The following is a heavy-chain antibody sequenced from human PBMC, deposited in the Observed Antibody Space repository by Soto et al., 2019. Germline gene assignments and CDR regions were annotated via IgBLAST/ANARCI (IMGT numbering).Heavy chain of an antibody. V-gene: IGHV1-69*08. CDR2: IIPSLGIA. D-gene: IGHD2-2*01. CDR3: ARDCSSTSCYAYP. Sequence: QVQLVQSGAEVKKPGSSVKVSCKASGGTFSSYTISWVRQAPGQGLEWMGRIIPSLGIANYAQKFQGRVTITADKSTSTDYMELSSLRSEDTAVYYCARDCSSTSCYAYPWGQGTLVTVSS. J-gene: IGHJ5*02. CDR1: GGTFSSYT.